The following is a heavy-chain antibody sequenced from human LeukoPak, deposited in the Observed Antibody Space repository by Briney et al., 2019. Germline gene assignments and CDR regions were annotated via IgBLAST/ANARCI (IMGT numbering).Heavy chain of an antibody. CDR3: ATYGTTVTCDAFDI. CDR1: GYTLTELS. D-gene: IGHD4-17*01. Sequence: ASVKVSCKVSGYTLTELSMHWVRQAPGRGLEWMGGFDPEDGETIYAQKFQGRVTMTEDTSTDTAYMELSSLRSEDTAVYYCATYGTTVTCDAFDIWGQGTMVTVSS. V-gene: IGHV1-24*01. CDR2: FDPEDGET. J-gene: IGHJ3*02.